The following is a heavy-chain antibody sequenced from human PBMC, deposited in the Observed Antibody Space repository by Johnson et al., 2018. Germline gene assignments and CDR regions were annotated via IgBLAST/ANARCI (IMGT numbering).Heavy chain of an antibody. D-gene: IGHD6-25*01. Sequence: VQLVESGGGLVQPGGSXRLSCAASGFTVSSNYMSWVRQAPGKGLEWVAVIYSGGSTCYADSVTGRFTISRENSKNTLYLQMNSLRAEDTAVYYCARVAGATLFNYYYYYMDVWGKGTTVTVSS. V-gene: IGHV3-66*02. CDR1: GFTVSSNY. J-gene: IGHJ6*03. CDR2: IYSGGST. CDR3: ARVAGATLFNYYYYYMDV.